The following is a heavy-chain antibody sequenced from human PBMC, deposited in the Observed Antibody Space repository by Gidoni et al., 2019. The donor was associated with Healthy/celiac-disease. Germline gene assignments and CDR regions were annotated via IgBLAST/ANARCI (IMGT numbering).Heavy chain of an antibody. V-gene: IGHV5-51*01. J-gene: IGHJ4*02. CDR1: GYSFTSYW. D-gene: IGHD3-22*01. Sequence: EVQLVQSGAEVKKPGESLKISCKGSGYSFTSYWIGWVRQMPGKGLEWMGIIYPGDSDTRYSPSFQGQVTISADKSISTAYLQWSSLKASDTAMYYCARPVYYDSSGYYPTIDYWGQGTLVTVSS. CDR2: IYPGDSDT. CDR3: ARPVYYDSSGYYPTIDY.